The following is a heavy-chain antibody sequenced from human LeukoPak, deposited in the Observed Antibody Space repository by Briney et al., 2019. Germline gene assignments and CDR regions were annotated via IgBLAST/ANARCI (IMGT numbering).Heavy chain of an antibody. CDR2: INPNSGGI. CDR3: ARADRLHGGPYLIGP. CDR1: GYTFTDYY. J-gene: IGHJ5*02. V-gene: IGHV1-2*02. D-gene: IGHD3-16*01. Sequence: VASVKVSCKTSGYTFTDYYLHWVRQAPGQGLEWMGWINPNSGGISSAQKFQGRVTMTRDTPITTVYMEVSWLTSDDTAIYYCARADRLHGGPYLIGPWGQGTLVTVSS.